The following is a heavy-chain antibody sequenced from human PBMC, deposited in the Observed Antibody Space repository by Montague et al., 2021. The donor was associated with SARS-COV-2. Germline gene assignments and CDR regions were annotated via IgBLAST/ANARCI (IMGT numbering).Heavy chain of an antibody. CDR3: ARHSVSEDGTFFRSYFDP. Sequence: SETLSLTCTVSGGTVRDYYWNWIRQTPGGGLEWIGYIFYNGYTKXNPSCGGRVTLSVDTPGNQFFLSLRSVTASDTATYFCARHSVSEDGTFFRSYFDPWGQGAQVIVSS. V-gene: IGHV4-59*08. D-gene: IGHD1-1*01. CDR2: IFYNGYT. CDR1: GGTVRDYY. J-gene: IGHJ5*02.